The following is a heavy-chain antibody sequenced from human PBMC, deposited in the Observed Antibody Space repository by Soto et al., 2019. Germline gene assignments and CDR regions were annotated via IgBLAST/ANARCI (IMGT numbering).Heavy chain of an antibody. D-gene: IGHD2-8*02. Sequence: QVRLVQPGAEVTKPGASVKLSCETSGYPFTNYAIHWVRQAPGQRLEWMGWINAGNGNTAYSQKVQDRVTITKDKSASAVYIQLSSLRFEDTGIYCCARAGVVWGASGWYDSGGQGTLVTVSS. V-gene: IGHV1-3*01. CDR1: GYPFTNYA. CDR3: ARAGVVWGASGWYDS. J-gene: IGHJ5*01. CDR2: INAGNGNT.